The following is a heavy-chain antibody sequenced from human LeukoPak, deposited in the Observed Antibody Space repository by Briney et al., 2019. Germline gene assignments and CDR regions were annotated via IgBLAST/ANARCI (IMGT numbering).Heavy chain of an antibody. Sequence: SETLSLTCAVYGGFFSGYYWSWIRQPPGKGLEWIGEINHSGSTNYNPSLKSRVTISVDTSKNQFSLKLSSVTAADTAVYYCARRSYSSGWYYWGQGTLVTVSS. CDR3: ARRSYSSGWYY. V-gene: IGHV4-34*01. CDR1: GGFFSGYY. D-gene: IGHD6-19*01. CDR2: INHSGST. J-gene: IGHJ4*02.